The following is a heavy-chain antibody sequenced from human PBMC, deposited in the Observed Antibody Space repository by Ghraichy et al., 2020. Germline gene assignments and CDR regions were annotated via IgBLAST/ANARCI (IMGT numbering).Heavy chain of an antibody. J-gene: IGHJ6*02. CDR3: AKWSGYDPAELANFYYCMDV. V-gene: IGHV3-23*01. CDR2: ITGSGGST. D-gene: IGHD5-12*01. CDR1: GFTFSNYA. Sequence: GGSLRLSCAASGFTFSNYAMSWVRQAPGKGLEWVSIITGSGGSTYYADSVKGRITISRDNSKNTLYLQMNSLRVEDTAVYYCAKWSGYDPAELANFYYCMDVWGQGTTVTVSS.